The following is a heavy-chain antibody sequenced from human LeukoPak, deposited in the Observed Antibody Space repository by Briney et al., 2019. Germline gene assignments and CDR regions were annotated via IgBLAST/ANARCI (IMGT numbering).Heavy chain of an antibody. J-gene: IGHJ4*02. D-gene: IGHD2/OR15-2a*01. V-gene: IGHV3-23*01. Sequence: PGGSLRLSCAASGYSFTAYGMGWVRQAPGKGPEWVAAISFNTHYPDSVKGRFTIPRDNSKNTLYLQMNNLRVEDTAVYYCVKGHTDYYFTIDSWGQGTLVTVSS. CDR3: VKGHTDYYFTIDS. CDR2: ISFNT. CDR1: GYSFTAYG.